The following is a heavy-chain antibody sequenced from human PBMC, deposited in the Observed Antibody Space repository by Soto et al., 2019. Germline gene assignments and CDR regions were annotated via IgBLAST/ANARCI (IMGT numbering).Heavy chain of an antibody. CDR2: INHSGST. Sequence: SETLSLTCAGYGGSFSGYYWSWFRQPPGKGLEWIGEINHSGSTNYNPSLKSRVTISVDKSKNQFSLKLSSVTAADTAVYYCAIVHCSRGTPYSTHHRFATWGQSSLVT. J-gene: IGHJ5*02. V-gene: IGHV4-34*01. CDR3: AIVHCSRGTPYSTHHRFAT. CDR1: GGSFSGYY. D-gene: IGHD2-15*01.